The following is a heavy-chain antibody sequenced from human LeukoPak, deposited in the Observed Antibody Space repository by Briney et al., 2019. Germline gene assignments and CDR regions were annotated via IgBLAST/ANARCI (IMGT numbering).Heavy chain of an antibody. V-gene: IGHV3-23*01. Sequence: GGSLRLSCAASVFTFSSYAMSSVRQAPGKGLEWVSTLSGSGITTYYADSVKGRFTISRDNSKNTLYLQMNSLRAEDTAVYYCAKGIYSSGWSYFDYWGHGTLVTVSS. CDR1: VFTFSSYA. D-gene: IGHD6-19*01. CDR3: AKGIYSSGWSYFDY. J-gene: IGHJ4*01. CDR2: LSGSGITT.